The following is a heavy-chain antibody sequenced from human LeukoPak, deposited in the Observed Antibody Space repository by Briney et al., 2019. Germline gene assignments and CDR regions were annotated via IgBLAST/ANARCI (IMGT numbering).Heavy chain of an antibody. J-gene: IGHJ5*02. Sequence: SVKVSCKASGGTFSSYAISWVRQAPGQGLEWMGRIIPILGIANYAQKFQGRVTITADKSTSTAYMELSSLRSEDTAVYYCARGPGYCSSTSCVNWFDPWGQGTLVTVSS. CDR3: ARGPGYCSSTSCVNWFDP. D-gene: IGHD2-2*01. CDR2: IIPILGIA. V-gene: IGHV1-69*04. CDR1: GGTFSSYA.